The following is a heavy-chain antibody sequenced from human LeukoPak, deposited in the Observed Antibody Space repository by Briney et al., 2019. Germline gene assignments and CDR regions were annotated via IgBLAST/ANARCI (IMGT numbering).Heavy chain of an antibody. CDR2: MHPKSGNT. D-gene: IGHD6-19*01. Sequence: ASVKVSCKASGYTFTDYNINWVRQATGQGLEWMGRMHPKSGNTNYARKFQGRVTMTRNTSISTAYMELSSLKSDDTAVYYCARVAGTVTGTDRDDWGQGTLVTVSS. V-gene: IGHV1-8*01. CDR1: GYTFTDYN. CDR3: ARVAGTVTGTDRDD. J-gene: IGHJ4*02.